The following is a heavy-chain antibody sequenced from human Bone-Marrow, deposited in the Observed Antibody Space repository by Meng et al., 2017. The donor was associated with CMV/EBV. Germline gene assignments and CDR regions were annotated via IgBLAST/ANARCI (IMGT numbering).Heavy chain of an antibody. CDR3: ARSTGYCSRTSCYPHFDY. CDR2: ISYDGSNT. J-gene: IGHJ4*02. V-gene: IGHV3-30-3*01. D-gene: IGHD2-2*01. Sequence: GGSLRLSCAASGFTFSNHAMHWVRQAPGKGLEWVAVISYDGSNTYYADSVKGRFTISRDNSKNTLYLQMNSLRGEDTAVYYCARSTGYCSRTSCYPHFDYWGQGTLVTVSS. CDR1: GFTFSNHA.